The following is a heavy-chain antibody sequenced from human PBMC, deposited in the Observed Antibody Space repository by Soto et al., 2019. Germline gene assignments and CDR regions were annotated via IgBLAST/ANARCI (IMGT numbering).Heavy chain of an antibody. CDR1: GFTFSSYA. D-gene: IGHD6-13*01. V-gene: IGHV3-23*01. CDR3: AKEHSSSWYPIGMDV. CDR2: ISGSGGSA. J-gene: IGHJ6*02. Sequence: GGSLRLSCAASGFTFSSYAMSWVRQAPGKGLEWVSAISGSGGSAYYADSVKGRFTISRDNSKNTLYLQMNSLRAEDTAVYYCAKEHSSSWYPIGMDVWGQGTTVTVSS.